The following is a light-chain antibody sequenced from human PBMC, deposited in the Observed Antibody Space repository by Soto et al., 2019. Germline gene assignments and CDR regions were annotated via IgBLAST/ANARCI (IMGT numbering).Light chain of an antibody. CDR2: EVT. CDR1: SSDLRDSDF. CDR3: SSYADINNVL. J-gene: IGLJ7*02. Sequence: QSALTQPPSASGSPGQSVTISCTGTSSDLRDSDFISWYQLYPGKAPKLMIYEVTKRPSGVPDRFSGSTSVNMAYLTVSGLQAEDEAEHYCSSYADINNVLFGGGTQLTAL. V-gene: IGLV2-8*01.